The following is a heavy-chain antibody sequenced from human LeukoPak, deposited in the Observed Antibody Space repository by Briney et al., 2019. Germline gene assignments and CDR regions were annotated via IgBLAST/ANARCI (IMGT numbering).Heavy chain of an antibody. CDR2: INHSGST. D-gene: IGHD3-3*01. CDR3: ARGQRYYNFWSGYNYFFDY. CDR1: GGSFSDYY. Sequence: SETLSLTCAFYGGSFSDYYWTWIRQPPGKGLEWIGEINHSGSTNYNPSLESRVTISVDTSKNQFSLMLTSVTAADTAVYSCARGQRYYNFWSGYNYFFDYWGQGTQVTVSS. V-gene: IGHV4-34*01. J-gene: IGHJ4*02.